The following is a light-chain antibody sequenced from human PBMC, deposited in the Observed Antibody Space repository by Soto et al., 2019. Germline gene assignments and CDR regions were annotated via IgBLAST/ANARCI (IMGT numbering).Light chain of an antibody. CDR1: QTISSW. CDR3: QQYNSHWSWT. Sequence: DIQMTQSPSTLSGSVGDRVTITCRASQTISSWLAWYQQKPGKAPKLLIYKASTLKSGVPSRFSGSGSGTEFTLTISSLQPDDFAMYYCQQYNSHWSWTFGQGTKV. J-gene: IGKJ1*01. V-gene: IGKV1-5*03. CDR2: KAS.